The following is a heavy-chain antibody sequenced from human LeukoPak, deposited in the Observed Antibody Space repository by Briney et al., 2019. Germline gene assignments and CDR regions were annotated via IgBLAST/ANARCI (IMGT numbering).Heavy chain of an antibody. J-gene: IGHJ4*02. CDR3: ARHGRTGNYYDRSDYYYAFDY. CDR2: IYYSGST. D-gene: IGHD3-22*01. CDR1: GGSISSYY. V-gene: IGHV4-59*08. Sequence: SETLSLTCTVSGGSISSYYWSWIRQPPGKGLEWIGYIYYSGSTNYNPSLKSRVTISVDTSKKQLSLKLTSVTAADTAVYYCARHGRTGNYYDRSDYYYAFDYWGQGTLVAVSS.